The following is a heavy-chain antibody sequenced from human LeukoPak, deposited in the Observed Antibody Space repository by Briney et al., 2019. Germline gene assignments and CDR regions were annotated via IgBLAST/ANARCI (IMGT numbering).Heavy chain of an antibody. CDR1: GFTFSSYG. Sequence: GGSLRLSCAASGFTFSSYGMHWVGQAPGKGLEWVAFIRYDGSNKYYADSVKGRFTISRDNSKNTLYLQRNSLRAEDTAVYYCAKDMVRGAPPDYWGQGTLVTVSS. CDR3: AKDMVRGAPPDY. CDR2: IRYDGSNK. V-gene: IGHV3-30*02. J-gene: IGHJ4*02. D-gene: IGHD3-10*01.